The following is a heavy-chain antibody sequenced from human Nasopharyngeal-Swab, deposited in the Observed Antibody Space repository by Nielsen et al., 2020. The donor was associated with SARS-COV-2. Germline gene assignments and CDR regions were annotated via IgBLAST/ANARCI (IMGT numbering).Heavy chain of an antibody. CDR1: GGSFSGYY. D-gene: IGHD6-13*01. Sequence: SETLYLTCAVSGGSFSGYYWSWIRQPPGKGLEWIGEINHSGSTNYNPSLKSRVTISVDTSKNQFSLKLSSVTAADTAVYYCSAAGGNYWGQGTLVTVSS. J-gene: IGHJ4*02. CDR3: SAAGGNY. CDR2: INHSGST. V-gene: IGHV4-34*01.